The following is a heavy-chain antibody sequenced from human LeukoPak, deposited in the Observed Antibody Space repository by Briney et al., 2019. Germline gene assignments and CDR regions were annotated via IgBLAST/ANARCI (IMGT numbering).Heavy chain of an antibody. CDR1: GVTLTYYA. CDR3: ARSSYDYGGIEGPSDY. CDR2: TSYDGNKK. D-gene: IGHD4-23*01. Sequence: GRSLRLSCAASGVTLTYYAMHWVRQAPGKGLEWVAVTSYDGNKKYYADSVKGRFTNSRDSSKNALYLQMSSLRAEDTAVYYCARSSYDYGGIEGPSDYWGQGTLVTVSS. J-gene: IGHJ4*02. V-gene: IGHV3-30*15.